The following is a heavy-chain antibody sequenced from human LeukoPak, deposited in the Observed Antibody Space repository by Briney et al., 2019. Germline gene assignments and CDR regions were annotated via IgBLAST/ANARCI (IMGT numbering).Heavy chain of an antibody. CDR3: AKEAREYSSSWYGS. Sequence: GRSLRLSCAASGFTFSSYGMHWVRQAPGKGLEWVAFIRYDGSNKYYADSVQGRFTISRDNSKNTLYLQMNSLRAEDTAVYYCAKEAREYSSSWYGSWGQGTLVTVSS. V-gene: IGHV3-30*02. CDR2: IRYDGSNK. J-gene: IGHJ4*02. CDR1: GFTFSSYG. D-gene: IGHD6-13*01.